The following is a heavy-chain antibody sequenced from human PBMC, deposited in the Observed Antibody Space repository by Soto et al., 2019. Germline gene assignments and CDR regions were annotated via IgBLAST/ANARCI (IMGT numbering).Heavy chain of an antibody. CDR3: ARVNDYIWGSYRSACGY. V-gene: IGHV1-69*13. D-gene: IGHD3-16*02. J-gene: IGHJ4*02. CDR1: GGTFSSYA. CDR2: IIPIFGTA. Sequence: SVKVSCKASGGTFSSYAISWVRQAPGQGLEWMGGIIPIFGTANYAQKFQGRVTITADESTSTAYMELSSLRSEDTAVYYCARVNDYIWGSYRSACGYWGQGTLLSVSS.